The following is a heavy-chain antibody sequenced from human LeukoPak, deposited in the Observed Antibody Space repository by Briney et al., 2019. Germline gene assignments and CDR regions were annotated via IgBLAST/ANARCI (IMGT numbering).Heavy chain of an antibody. CDR1: GFTFSSYW. J-gene: IGHJ4*02. V-gene: IGHV3-7*03. D-gene: IGHD3/OR15-3a*01. CDR2: IKQDGSEK. Sequence: PGGSLILSCAASGFTFSSYWMSWVRQDPGKGLEWVANIKQDGSEKYYVDSVKGRFTISRDNAKNSLYLQMNSLRAEDTAVYYCARDPPGLVTLDYWGQGTLVTVSS. CDR3: ARDPPGLVTLDY.